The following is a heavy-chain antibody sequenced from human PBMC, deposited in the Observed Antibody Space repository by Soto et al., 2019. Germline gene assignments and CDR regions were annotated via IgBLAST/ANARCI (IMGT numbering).Heavy chain of an antibody. D-gene: IGHD2-8*01. CDR3: ARLIGDSWLDS. Sequence: ASVKVSCKASGDTFTDYYIHWVRQAPGQGLEWTGTVNPSGGHTTYAQHFLGRMTMTRDTSNNQLSLQLNSVTPDDTAVYYCARLIGDSWLDSWGQGTLVTVSS. CDR1: GDTFTDYY. CDR2: VNPSGGHT. V-gene: IGHV1-46*01. J-gene: IGHJ5*01.